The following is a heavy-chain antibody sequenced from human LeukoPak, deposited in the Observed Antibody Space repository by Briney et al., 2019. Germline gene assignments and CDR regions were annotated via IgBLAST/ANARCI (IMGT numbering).Heavy chain of an antibody. D-gene: IGHD3-10*02. J-gene: IGHJ4*02. V-gene: IGHV4-59*01. CDR3: AKTGSLFGRFLDH. Sequence: SETLSLTCSVFADSMNNYYWTWIRQPPGKGLEWVGNMHPGGTTKFHPSLEGRVTMSIDTSNKQFSLRLRSVTAADTATYYCAKTGSLFGRFLDHWGPGALVIISS. CDR1: ADSMNNYY. CDR2: MHPGGTT.